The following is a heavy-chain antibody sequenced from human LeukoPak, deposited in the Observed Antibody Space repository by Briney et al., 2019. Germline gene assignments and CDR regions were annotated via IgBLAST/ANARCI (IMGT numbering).Heavy chain of an antibody. CDR2: IYYSGST. J-gene: IGHJ4*02. CDR1: GGSISSYF. D-gene: IGHD6-19*01. V-gene: IGHV4-59*08. Sequence: SETLSLTCTVSGGSISSYFWSWIRQPPGKGLEWIGYIYYSGSTNYNPSLKSRVTMSVDTSKSQFSLKLSSVTAADTAVYYCARMDRAVAGTIDYWGEGSLVTVSS. CDR3: ARMDRAVAGTIDY.